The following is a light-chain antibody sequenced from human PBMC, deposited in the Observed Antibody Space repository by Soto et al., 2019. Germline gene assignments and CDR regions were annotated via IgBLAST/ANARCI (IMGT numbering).Light chain of an antibody. Sequence: VMTHSPATLSVSPGDIAGLSGRGSHNVNTNVAWYQQRPGQPPRPLIYDASTRASDVPARFSGSASGTEFTLTISSLQSEDFAVYYCQLYTNWPRWTFGQGTKVDNK. CDR3: QLYTNWPRWT. J-gene: IGKJ1*01. V-gene: IGKV3-15*01. CDR2: DAS. CDR1: HNVNTN.